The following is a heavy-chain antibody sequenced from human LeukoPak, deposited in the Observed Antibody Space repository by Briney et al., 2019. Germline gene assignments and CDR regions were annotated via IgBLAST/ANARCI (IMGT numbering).Heavy chain of an antibody. CDR1: GGSISSGSYY. J-gene: IGHJ4*02. V-gene: IGHV4-61*01. D-gene: IGHD2-21*02. CDR3: ARDAFSEVVTAI. CDR2: IYYSGRT. Sequence: SETLSLTCTVSGGSISSGSYYWSWIRQPPGKGLEWIGYIYYSGRTSYNPSLKSRVTISVDTSKNQFSLKVSSVTAADTAVYYCARDAFSEVVTAIWGQGTLVTVSS.